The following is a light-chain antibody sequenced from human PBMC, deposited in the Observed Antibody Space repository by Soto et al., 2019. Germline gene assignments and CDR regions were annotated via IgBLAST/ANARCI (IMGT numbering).Light chain of an antibody. V-gene: IGKV3-20*01. CDR1: QSVSSNY. CDR2: GAS. CDR3: HQYGIPP. Sequence: EILLSQPPGTLSLSPGETASLSCRASQSVSSNYLAWYQQKPGQAPRLLIYGASSRATGIPDRFSASGSGTEFTLTISRLEPEDFAVYYCHQYGIPPFGGGTKVDIK. J-gene: IGKJ4*01.